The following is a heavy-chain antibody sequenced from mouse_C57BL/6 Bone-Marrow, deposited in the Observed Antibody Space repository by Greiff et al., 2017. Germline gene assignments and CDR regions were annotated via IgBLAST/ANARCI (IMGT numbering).Heavy chain of an antibody. J-gene: IGHJ4*01. CDR1: GFSLTSYG. CDR3: AKWAPRSMDY. V-gene: IGHV2-3*01. CDR2: IWGDGST. D-gene: IGHD3-1*01. Sequence: QVQLKESGPGLVAPSQSLSITCTVSGFSLTSYGVSWVRQPPGRGLEWLGVIWGDGSTNYHSALISRLSLSKDNSKCQVFLKLNSLQTDDTETYYSAKWAPRSMDYWGQGTSVTVSS.